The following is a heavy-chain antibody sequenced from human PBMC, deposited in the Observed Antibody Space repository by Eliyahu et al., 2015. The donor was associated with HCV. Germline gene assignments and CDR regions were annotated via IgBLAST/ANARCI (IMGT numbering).Heavy chain of an antibody. CDR3: ARDHSSPRAWFDP. Sequence: QVQLQESGPGLVKPWGTLSLTCAVSGASISTSNWWSWVRQPPGKGLEWIGEISPSGSTNYNTSLKSRLSLSIDKSKNQFSLNLRAVTAADTAVYFCARDHSSPRAWFDPWGQGTLVTVSS. CDR1: GASISTSNW. V-gene: IGHV4-4*02. J-gene: IGHJ5*02. CDR2: ISPSGST. D-gene: IGHD6-19*01.